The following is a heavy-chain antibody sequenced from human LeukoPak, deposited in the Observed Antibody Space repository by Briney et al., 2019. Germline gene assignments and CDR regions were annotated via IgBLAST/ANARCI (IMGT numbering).Heavy chain of an antibody. CDR3: ASPSHCSSTSCYYAYYGMDV. D-gene: IGHD2-2*01. CDR1: GGTFSSYA. Sequence: SAKVSCKASGGTFSSYAISWVRQAPGQGLEWMGGIIPIFGTANYAQKFQGRVTITADESTSTAYMELSSVRSEDTAVYYCASPSHCSSTSCYYAYYGMDVWGKGTTVTVSS. V-gene: IGHV1-69*01. CDR2: IIPIFGTA. J-gene: IGHJ6*04.